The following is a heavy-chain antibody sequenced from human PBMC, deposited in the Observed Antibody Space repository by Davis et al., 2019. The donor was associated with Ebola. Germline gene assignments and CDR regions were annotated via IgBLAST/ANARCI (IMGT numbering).Heavy chain of an antibody. CDR3: ARLPYGDYGVDY. CDR2: IYYSGNT. Sequence: SETLSLTCTVSGGSISSYYWSWIRQPPGKGLEWIGYIYYSGNTNYNPSLKSRVTISVDTSKNQFSLKLSSVTAADTAVYYCARLPYGDYGVDYWGQGTLVTVSS. J-gene: IGHJ4*02. D-gene: IGHD4-17*01. CDR1: GGSISSYY. V-gene: IGHV4-59*08.